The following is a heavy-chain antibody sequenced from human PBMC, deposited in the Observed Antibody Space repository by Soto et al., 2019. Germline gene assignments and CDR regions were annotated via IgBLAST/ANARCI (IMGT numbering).Heavy chain of an antibody. Sequence: SVKVSCKASGGTFSSYAISWVRQAPGQGLEWMVGIIPIFGTANYAQKFQGRVTITADESTSTAYMELSSLRSEDTAVYYCATNIAGITYFDYWGQGTLVTVSS. J-gene: IGHJ4*02. CDR2: IIPIFGTA. V-gene: IGHV1-69*13. CDR3: ATNIAGITYFDY. CDR1: GGTFSSYA. D-gene: IGHD6-13*01.